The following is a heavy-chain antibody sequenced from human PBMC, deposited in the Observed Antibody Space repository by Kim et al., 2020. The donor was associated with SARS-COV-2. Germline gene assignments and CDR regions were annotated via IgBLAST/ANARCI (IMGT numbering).Heavy chain of an antibody. V-gene: IGHV4-38-2*02. CDR2: IYHSGST. D-gene: IGHD3-22*01. CDR1: GYSISSGYY. CDR3: ARVGRYDSSGS. J-gene: IGHJ5*02. Sequence: SETLSLTCTVSGYSISSGYYWGCIRQPPGKGLEWVGTIYHSGSTYYNPSLKSRLTISVDTSKNQFSLKLSSVTAADTAVYYCARVGRYDSSGSWGQGTPVTVSS.